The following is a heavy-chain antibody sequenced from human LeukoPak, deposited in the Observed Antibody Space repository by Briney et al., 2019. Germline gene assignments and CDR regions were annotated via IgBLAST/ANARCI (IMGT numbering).Heavy chain of an antibody. CDR1: GFAFSSYG. Sequence: GGSLRLSCAASGFAFSSYGMHWVRQPPGKGLEWVTFVRYDGSNKDYADSVKGRFTISRDNAKNSLYLQMNSLRAEDTAVYYCARDRRDFWSGYCWGQGTLVTVSS. V-gene: IGHV3-30*02. J-gene: IGHJ4*02. D-gene: IGHD3-3*01. CDR2: VRYDGSNK. CDR3: ARDRRDFWSGYC.